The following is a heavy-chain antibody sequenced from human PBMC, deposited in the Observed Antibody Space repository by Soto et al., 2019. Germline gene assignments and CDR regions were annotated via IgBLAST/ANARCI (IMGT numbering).Heavy chain of an antibody. CDR2: MSSDGKNK. Sequence: QVQLVESGGGVVQPGRSLRLSCAASGFTFSNYGMHWVRQAPGKGLEWVAIMSSDGKNKFYADSVKGRFTISRDDSKNTLYLQMDSLKTEDTAVYSCASDVYCRSNSCLRNIVEYWCQGTLVTVSS. V-gene: IGHV3-30*03. CDR1: GFTFSNYG. CDR3: ASDVYCRSNSCLRNIVEY. J-gene: IGHJ4*02. D-gene: IGHD2-2*01.